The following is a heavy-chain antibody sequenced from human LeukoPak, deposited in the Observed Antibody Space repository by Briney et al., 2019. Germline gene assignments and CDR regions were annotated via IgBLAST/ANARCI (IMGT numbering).Heavy chain of an antibody. CDR2: ISGSGGST. CDR1: GFTFSSYA. V-gene: IGHV3-23*01. CDR3: AKDHFGQQLVDGYFDY. J-gene: IGHJ4*02. Sequence: QPGGSLRLSCAASGFTFSSYAMSWVRQAPGKGLEWVLAISGSGGSTYYADSVKGRFTISRDNSKNTLYLQMNSLRAEDTAVYYCAKDHFGQQLVDGYFDYWGQGTLVTVSS. D-gene: IGHD6-13*01.